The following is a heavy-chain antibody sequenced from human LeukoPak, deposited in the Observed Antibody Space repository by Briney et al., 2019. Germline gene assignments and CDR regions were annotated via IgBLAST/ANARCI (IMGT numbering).Heavy chain of an antibody. CDR2: INAGNGNT. Sequence: WASVTVSFTASGYTFTSYAMHWVRQAPGQRLEWMGWINAGNGNTKYSQNFQGRVTFTRDTSASTAYMELSGLRSEDTAVYYCARPIGYSSGGFDLWGRGTLVTVSS. CDR1: GYTFTSYA. D-gene: IGHD6-19*01. CDR3: ARPIGYSSGGFDL. V-gene: IGHV1-3*01. J-gene: IGHJ2*01.